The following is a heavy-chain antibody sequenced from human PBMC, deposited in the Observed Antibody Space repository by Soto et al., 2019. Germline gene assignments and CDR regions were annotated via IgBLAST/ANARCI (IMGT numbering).Heavy chain of an antibody. CDR3: AKGLGYCSGGSCYSADYFDY. CDR2: ISGSGGST. J-gene: IGHJ4*02. D-gene: IGHD2-15*01. Sequence: EVQLLESGGGLVQPGGSLRLSCAASGFTFSSYAMSWVRQAPGKGLEWVSAISGSGGSTYYADSVKGRFTISRDNSKNTLYLQMNSLGAEDTAVYYCAKGLGYCSGGSCYSADYFDYWGQGTLVTVSS. CDR1: GFTFSSYA. V-gene: IGHV3-23*01.